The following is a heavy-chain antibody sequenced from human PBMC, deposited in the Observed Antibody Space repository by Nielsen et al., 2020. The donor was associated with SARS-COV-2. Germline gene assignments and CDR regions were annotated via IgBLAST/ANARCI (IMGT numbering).Heavy chain of an antibody. Sequence: ASVKVSCKASGYTFTSHYVHWVRQAPGQGLEWMGIINPGAGITAYAEKFQGRVTVTRDTTTSTVYMDLSSLRSDDTAIYYCAREGDNNTSSEVDSWGQGTLVTVSS. CDR3: AREGDNNTSSEVDS. CDR2: INPGAGIT. J-gene: IGHJ4*02. CDR1: GYTFTSHY. V-gene: IGHV1-46*01. D-gene: IGHD6-6*01.